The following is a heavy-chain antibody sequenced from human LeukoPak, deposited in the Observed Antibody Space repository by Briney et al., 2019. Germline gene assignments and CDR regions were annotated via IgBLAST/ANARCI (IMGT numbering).Heavy chain of an antibody. Sequence: SETLDLTCTVSGGSISSYFWSWIRQPPGKGLEWIGNVYNTGRTNYNPSLESRVTISVDTSKNQFSLRLSSVTAADTAVYYCARAVGDSGYGRYFDYWGQGTLVAVSS. D-gene: IGHD5-12*01. CDR2: VYNTGRT. J-gene: IGHJ4*02. CDR1: GGSISSYF. CDR3: ARAVGDSGYGRYFDY. V-gene: IGHV4-59*01.